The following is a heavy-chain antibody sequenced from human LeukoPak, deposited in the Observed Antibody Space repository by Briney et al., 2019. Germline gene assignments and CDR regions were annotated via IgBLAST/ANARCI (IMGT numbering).Heavy chain of an antibody. Sequence: GESLKISCKGSGYSFTNYWIGWVRQMPGKGLEGMGFIFPDDSDTRYSPSFQGQVTISADKSINTAYLQWTSLKASDTAMYYCVRGRGQGVTNWFEPWGQGTLVTVSS. J-gene: IGHJ5*02. CDR2: IFPDDSDT. D-gene: IGHD4-23*01. CDR1: GYSFTNYW. V-gene: IGHV5-51*01. CDR3: VRGRGQGVTNWFEP.